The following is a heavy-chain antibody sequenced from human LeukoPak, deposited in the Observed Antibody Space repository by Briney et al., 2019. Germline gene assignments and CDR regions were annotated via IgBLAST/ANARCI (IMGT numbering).Heavy chain of an antibody. CDR3: ASPVVTAASGDDY. CDR1: GFTFSSYA. Sequence: PGGSLRLSCAASGFTFSSYAMHWVRQAPGKGLEWVAVISYDGSNKYYADSVKGRFTISRDNSKNTLYLQMNSLRAEDTAVYYCASPVVTAASGDDYWGQGTLVTVSS. D-gene: IGHD2-21*02. V-gene: IGHV3-30-3*01. CDR2: ISYDGSNK. J-gene: IGHJ4*02.